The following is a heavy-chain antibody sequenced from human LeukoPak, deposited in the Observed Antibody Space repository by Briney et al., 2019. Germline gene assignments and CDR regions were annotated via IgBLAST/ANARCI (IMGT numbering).Heavy chain of an antibody. J-gene: IGHJ4*02. V-gene: IGHV3-23*01. D-gene: IGHD6-25*01. Sequence: GGSLTLSCAASGFTFSSYAMSWVRQAPGKGLGWVSAISGSGSSTYYAGSVRGRFTTSRDNSKRTVYLQMNSLRVEDTAVYYCAPLAANIFDYWGQGTLVTASS. CDR3: APLAANIFDY. CDR2: ISGSGSST. CDR1: GFTFSSYA.